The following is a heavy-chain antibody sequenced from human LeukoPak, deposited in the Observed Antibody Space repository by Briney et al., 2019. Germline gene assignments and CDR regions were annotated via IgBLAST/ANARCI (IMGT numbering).Heavy chain of an antibody. J-gene: IGHJ4*02. CDR3: ARDGVSYYGSGSYYFGY. CDR1: GYTFTSYY. CDR2: INPSGGST. Sequence: ASVKVSCKASGYTFTSYYMHWVRQAPGLGLEWMGIINPSGGSTSYAQKFQGRVTMTRDMFTSTVYMELSSLRSEDTAVYYCARDGVSYYGSGSYYFGYWGQGTLVTVSS. V-gene: IGHV1-46*01. D-gene: IGHD3-10*01.